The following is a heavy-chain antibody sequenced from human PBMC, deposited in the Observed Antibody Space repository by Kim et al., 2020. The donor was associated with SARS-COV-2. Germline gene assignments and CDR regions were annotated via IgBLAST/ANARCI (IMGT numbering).Heavy chain of an antibody. Sequence: GGSLRLSCAASGFTFSSYSMNWVRQAPGKGLEWVSSISSSSSYIYYADSVKGRFTISRDNAKNSLYLQMNSLRAEDTAVYYCARGRYDFWSGYHNDAFDIWGQGTMVTFSS. D-gene: IGHD3-3*01. CDR3: ARGRYDFWSGYHNDAFDI. CDR1: GFTFSSYS. CDR2: ISSSSSYI. J-gene: IGHJ3*02. V-gene: IGHV3-21*01.